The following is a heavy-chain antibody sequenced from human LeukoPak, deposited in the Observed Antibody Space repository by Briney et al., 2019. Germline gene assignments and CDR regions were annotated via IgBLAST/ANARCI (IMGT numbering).Heavy chain of an antibody. CDR2: TSYDGSDK. CDR1: GFTLNTFS. Sequence: GRSLRLSCAASGFTLNTFSMHWVRQASGKGLEWVAVTSYDGSDKYYADSVKGRFTISRDNSKNTLYLQMNSLRAEDTAVYYCARPQDIVVVPAAKGVFDYWGQGTLVTVSS. V-gene: IGHV3-30-3*01. CDR3: ARPQDIVVVPAAKGVFDY. J-gene: IGHJ4*02. D-gene: IGHD2-2*01.